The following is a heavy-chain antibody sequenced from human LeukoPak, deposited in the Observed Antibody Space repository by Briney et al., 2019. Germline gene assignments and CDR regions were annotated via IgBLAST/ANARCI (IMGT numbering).Heavy chain of an antibody. D-gene: IGHD4-17*01. J-gene: IGHJ4*02. V-gene: IGHV4-34*01. CDR3: ASFNYGDTLYY. Sequence: SETLSLTCAVYGGSFSGYYWSWIRQPPGKGLEWIGEINHSGSTNYNPSLKSRVTISVDTSKNQFSLKLSSVTAADTAVYYCASFNYGDTLYYWGQGTLVTVSS. CDR1: GGSFSGYY. CDR2: INHSGST.